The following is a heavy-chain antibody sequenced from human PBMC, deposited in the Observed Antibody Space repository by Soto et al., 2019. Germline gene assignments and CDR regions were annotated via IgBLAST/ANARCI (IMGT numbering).Heavy chain of an antibody. CDR3: ARDSMDSSSSVVDY. J-gene: IGHJ4*02. Sequence: QVQLVQSGAEVKKPGSSVKVSCKASGGTFSSYTISWVRQAPGQGLEWMGRIIPILGIANYAQKYQGRVTITADKSTSTAYMELSSLRSEDTAVYYCARDSMDSSSSVVDYWGQGTLVTVSS. V-gene: IGHV1-69*08. CDR2: IIPILGIA. CDR1: GGTFSSYT. D-gene: IGHD6-6*01.